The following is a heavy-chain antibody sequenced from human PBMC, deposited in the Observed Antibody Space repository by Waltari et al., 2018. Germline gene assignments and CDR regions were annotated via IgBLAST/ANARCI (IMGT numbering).Heavy chain of an antibody. CDR3: ARGGRRQLWVHPSGVWFDP. Sequence: QVQLQQWGAGLLKPSETLSLTCAVYGGSFSGYYWSWIRQPPGKGLEWIGEINHSGSTNYNPALKSRVTISVDTSKNQFSLKLSSVTAADTAVYYCARGGRRQLWVHPSGVWFDPWGQGTLVTVSS. J-gene: IGHJ5*02. CDR1: GGSFSGYY. V-gene: IGHV4-34*01. D-gene: IGHD5-18*01. CDR2: INHSGST.